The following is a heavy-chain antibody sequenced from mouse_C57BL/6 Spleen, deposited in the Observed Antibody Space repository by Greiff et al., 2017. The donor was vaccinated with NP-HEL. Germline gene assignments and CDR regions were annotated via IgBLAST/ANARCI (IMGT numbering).Heavy chain of an antibody. D-gene: IGHD1-1*01. CDR3: ARELLRSWSGFDY. Sequence: VKLVESGPELVKPGASVKISCKASGYAFSSSWMNWVKQRPGQGLEWIGRIYPGDGDTNYNGKFKGKATLTADKSSSTAYMQLSSLTSEDSAVYFCARELLRSWSGFDYWGQGTTLTVSS. V-gene: IGHV1-82*01. J-gene: IGHJ2*01. CDR1: GYAFSSSW. CDR2: IYPGDGDT.